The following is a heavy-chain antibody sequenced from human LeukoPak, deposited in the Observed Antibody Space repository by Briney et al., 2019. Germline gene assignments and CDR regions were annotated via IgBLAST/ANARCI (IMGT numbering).Heavy chain of an antibody. J-gene: IGHJ6*02. CDR2: ISYDGSNK. Sequence: PGGSPRLSCAASGFTFSSYGMHWVRQAPGKGLEWVAVISYDGSNKYYADSVKGRFTISRDNSKNTLYLQMNSLRAEDTAVYYCAKGRYSSSWFTSYYYYGMDVWGQGTTVTVSS. CDR3: AKGRYSSSWFTSYYYYGMDV. CDR1: GFTFSSYG. V-gene: IGHV3-30*18. D-gene: IGHD6-13*01.